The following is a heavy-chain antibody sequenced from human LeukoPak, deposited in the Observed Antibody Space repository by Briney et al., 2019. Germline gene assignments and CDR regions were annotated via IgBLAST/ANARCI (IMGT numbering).Heavy chain of an antibody. CDR3: AKDMNPGSCSWYSSYYYYGMDV. V-gene: IGHV3-30*02. CDR2: IRYDGSNK. J-gene: IGHJ6*02. Sequence: GGSLRLSCAASGFTFSSYGMHWVRQAPGKGLEWVAFIRYDGSNKYYADSVKGRFTISRDNSKNTLYLQMNSLRAEDTALYYCAKDMNPGSCSWYSSYYYYGMDVWGQGTTVTVSS. CDR1: GFTFSSYG. D-gene: IGHD6-13*01.